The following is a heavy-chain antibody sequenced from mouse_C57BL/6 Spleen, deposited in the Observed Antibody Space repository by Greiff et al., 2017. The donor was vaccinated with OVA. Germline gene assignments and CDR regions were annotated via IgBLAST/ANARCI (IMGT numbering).Heavy chain of an antibody. Sequence: VQLQQSGAELVRPGASVKLSCTASGFNIKDYYMHWVKQRPEQGLEWIGRIDPEDGDTEYAPKFQGKATMTADTSSNTAYLQLSSLTSEDTAVYYCTAYPYYGSSSAYWGQGTLVTVSA. CDR1: GFNIKDYY. V-gene: IGHV14-1*01. D-gene: IGHD1-1*01. CDR2: IDPEDGDT. J-gene: IGHJ3*01. CDR3: TAYPYYGSSSAY.